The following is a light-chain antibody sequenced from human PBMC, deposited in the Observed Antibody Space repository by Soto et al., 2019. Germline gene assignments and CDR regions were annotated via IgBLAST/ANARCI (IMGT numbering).Light chain of an antibody. CDR1: QSVLYSSNNKNK. J-gene: IGKJ1*01. CDR2: WAS. CDR3: QQYYSSPPT. Sequence: DIVMTQSPDSLAVSLGDRATINCKSSQSVLYSSNNKNKLAWYQQKPGQPPKLLFYWASIRESGVPDRFSGSGSGTDFTLTISSLQAEDVAVYYCQQYYSSPPTFGQGTKVDIK. V-gene: IGKV4-1*01.